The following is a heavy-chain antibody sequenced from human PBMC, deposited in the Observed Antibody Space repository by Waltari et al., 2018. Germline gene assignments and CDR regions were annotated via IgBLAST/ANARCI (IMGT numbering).Heavy chain of an antibody. D-gene: IGHD1-7*01. V-gene: IGHV4-38-2*02. Sequence: QVQLQASGPGLVKPSETLSPTCTVSCYSLSIAYYWGWIRQPPGKGLEWIGSIYHSGSTYYNPSLKSRVTISVDTSKNQFSLKLSSVTAADTAVYYCASLELELNYWGQGTLVTVSS. CDR2: IYHSGST. CDR1: CYSLSIAYY. J-gene: IGHJ4*02. CDR3: ASLELELNY.